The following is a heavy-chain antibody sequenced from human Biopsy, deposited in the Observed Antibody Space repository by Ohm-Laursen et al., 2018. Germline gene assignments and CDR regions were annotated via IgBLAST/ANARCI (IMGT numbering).Heavy chain of an antibody. V-gene: IGHV4-61*08. D-gene: IGHD3-3*01. J-gene: IGHJ3*01. Sequence: TLSLTCPVSGGSIGGSGAYWSWIRQPPGKGLEWIGYISDTGTTNYNPSLKGRVAMSVDTSKNQFSLQLTSVTAADTAMFFCARLFRLDDYWNDDPPDGFDVWGQGTMVTVSS. CDR2: ISDTGTT. CDR1: GGSIGGSGAY. CDR3: ARLFRLDDYWNDDPPDGFDV.